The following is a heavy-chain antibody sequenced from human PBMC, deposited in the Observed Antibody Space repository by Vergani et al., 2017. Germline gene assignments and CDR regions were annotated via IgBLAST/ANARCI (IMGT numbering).Heavy chain of an antibody. CDR2: ISGNGGST. CDR3: AKAEYYYGSGSYW. V-gene: IGHV3-23*01. Sequence: EVQLLESGGGLVQPGGSLRLSCAASGFTFSSYAMSWVRQAPGKGLEWVSAISGNGGSTYYADSVKGRFTVSRDNSKNTLYLQMNSLRAEDTAVYYCAKAEYYYGSGSYWWGQGTLVTVSS. J-gene: IGHJ4*02. D-gene: IGHD3-10*01. CDR1: GFTFSSYA.